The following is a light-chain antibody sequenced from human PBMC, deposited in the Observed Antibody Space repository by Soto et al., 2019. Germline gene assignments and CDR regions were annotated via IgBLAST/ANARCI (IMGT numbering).Light chain of an antibody. CDR3: QQYDRSPFT. CDR2: AAS. CDR1: QSVSRNY. V-gene: IGKV3D-20*01. Sequence: EIVLTQSPATLSLSPGERATLSCGASQSVSRNYVAWYQQKPVLAPSLVMYAASTRATGIPDRFSGSGSGTDLTLTISRLEPEDFAVYYCQQYDRSPFTFGPGTKVDI. J-gene: IGKJ3*01.